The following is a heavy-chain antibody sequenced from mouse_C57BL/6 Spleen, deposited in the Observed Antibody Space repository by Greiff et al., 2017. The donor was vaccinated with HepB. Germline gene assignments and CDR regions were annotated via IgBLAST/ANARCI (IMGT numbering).Heavy chain of an antibody. CDR3: AKRLYYYGNSYGFAY. CDR2: ILPGSGST. Sequence: QVQLQQSGAELMKPGASVKLSCKASGYTFTGYWIEWVKQRPGQGLEWIGEILPGSGSTNYHEKFKGKATFTADTSSNTAYMQLSSLTTEDSAIYYCAKRLYYYGNSYGFAYWGQGTLVTVSA. V-gene: IGHV1-9*01. J-gene: IGHJ3*01. D-gene: IGHD1-1*01. CDR1: GYTFTGYW.